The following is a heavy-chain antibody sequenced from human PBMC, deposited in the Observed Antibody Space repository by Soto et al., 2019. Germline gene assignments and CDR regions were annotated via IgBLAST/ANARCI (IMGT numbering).Heavy chain of an antibody. CDR3: AKDSWEQQLYNWFDP. D-gene: IGHD6-13*01. V-gene: IGHV3-23*01. CDR1: GFTFSSYA. J-gene: IGHJ5*02. CDR2: ISGSGGST. Sequence: PGGSLRLSCAASGFTFSSYAMSWVRQAPGKGLEWVSAISGSGGSTYYADSVKGRFTISRDNSKNTLYLQMNSLRAGDTAVYYCAKDSWEQQLYNWFDPWGQGTLVTVSS.